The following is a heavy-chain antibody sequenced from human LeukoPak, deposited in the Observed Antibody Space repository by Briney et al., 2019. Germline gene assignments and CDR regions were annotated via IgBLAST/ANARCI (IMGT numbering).Heavy chain of an antibody. Sequence: GGSLSLSCAASGFSFSSYWMHWVRQAPGKGLVWVSRIYADGRRTDYADSVKGRFTISRDNAKNTLYLHMNSLRAEDTAVYYCVRDGAGFDPWGQGTLVTVSS. CDR1: GFSFSSYW. V-gene: IGHV3-74*01. CDR3: VRDGAGFDP. CDR2: IYADGRRT. J-gene: IGHJ5*02. D-gene: IGHD3-16*01.